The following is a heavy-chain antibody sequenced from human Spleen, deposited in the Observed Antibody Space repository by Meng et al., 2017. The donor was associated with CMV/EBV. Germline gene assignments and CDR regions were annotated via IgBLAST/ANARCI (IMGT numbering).Heavy chain of an antibody. D-gene: IGHD6-19*01. Sequence: GESLKISCAASGFTFSDSAIHWVRQASGKGLEWVGRIRNKANSYATTYGASVRGRFTISRDDSKNTAYLHMNSLRAEDTAVYYCARCSGWYYYYYGMDVWGQGTTVTVSS. CDR1: GFTFSDSA. CDR3: ARCSGWYYYYYGMDV. V-gene: IGHV3-73*01. J-gene: IGHJ6*02. CDR2: IRNKANSYAT.